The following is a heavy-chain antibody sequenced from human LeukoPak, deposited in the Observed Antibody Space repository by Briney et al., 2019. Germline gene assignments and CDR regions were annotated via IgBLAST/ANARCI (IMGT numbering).Heavy chain of an antibody. D-gene: IGHD6-13*01. J-gene: IGHJ4*02. V-gene: IGHV3-21*01. CDR2: ISSSSSYI. CDR3: ARDYGIAAAGTNDY. CDR1: GFTFSSYS. Sequence: GGSLRLSCAASGFTFSSYSMNWVRQAPGKGLEWVSSISSSSSYIYYADSVKGRFIISRDNAKNSLYLQMNSLRAEDTAVYYCARDYGIAAAGTNDYWGQGTLVTVSS.